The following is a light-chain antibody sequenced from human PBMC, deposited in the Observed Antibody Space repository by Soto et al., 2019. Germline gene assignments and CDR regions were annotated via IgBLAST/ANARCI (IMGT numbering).Light chain of an antibody. J-gene: IGLJ2*01. CDR3: CSYAGSSPSVV. CDR2: EVS. CDR1: SSDVGSYNL. Sequence: QSALTQPASVSGSPGQSITISCTGTSSDVGSYNLVSWYQQHPGKAPKLMIYEVSKRPSGVSNRFPGSKSGNTASLTISGLQAEDEADYYCCSYAGSSPSVVFGGGTKVTVL. V-gene: IGLV2-23*02.